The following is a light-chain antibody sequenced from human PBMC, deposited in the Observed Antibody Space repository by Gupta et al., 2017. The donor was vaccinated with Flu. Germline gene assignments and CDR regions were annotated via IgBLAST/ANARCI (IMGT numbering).Light chain of an antibody. J-gene: IGLJ2*01. CDR2: EDN. V-gene: IGLV3-1*01. CDR1: KVGDKY. CDR3: QAWDSSTVV. Sequence: SYALTQPPSVSVSPGQTASITCSGHKVGDKYASWYQQKPGQSPVLVIYEDNKRPEGTPGRFSGSNSGNTATLTISGTQTVDEAAYSCQAWDSSTVVFGGGTKLTVL.